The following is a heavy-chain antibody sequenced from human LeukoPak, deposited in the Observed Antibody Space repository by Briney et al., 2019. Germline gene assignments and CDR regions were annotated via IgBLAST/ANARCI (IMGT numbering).Heavy chain of an antibody. CDR1: GGSISSYY. CDR3: AREIVVVVAATRSAFDI. V-gene: IGHV4-4*07. Sequence: SETLSLTCTVSGGSISSYYWSWIRQPAGKGLEWIGRIYTSGSTNYNPSLKSRVTMSVDTSKNQFSLKLSSVTAADTAVYYCAREIVVVVAATRSAFDIWGQGTMVTVSS. J-gene: IGHJ3*02. CDR2: IYTSGST. D-gene: IGHD2-15*01.